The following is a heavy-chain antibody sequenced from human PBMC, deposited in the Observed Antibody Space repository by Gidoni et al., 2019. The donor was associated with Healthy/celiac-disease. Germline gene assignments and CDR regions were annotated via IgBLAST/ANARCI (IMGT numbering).Heavy chain of an antibody. D-gene: IGHD3-10*01. CDR1: GFTFDDYA. J-gene: IGHJ4*02. V-gene: IGHV3-9*01. CDR3: AKDMGPDYGSGSYAPFDY. CDR2: ISWNSGSI. Sequence: EVQLVESGGGLVQPGRSLRLSCAASGFTFDDYAMHWVRQAPGKGLEWVSVISWNSGSIGYADSVKGRFTISRDNAKNSLYLQMNSLRAEDTALYYCAKDMGPDYGSGSYAPFDYWGQGTLVTVSS.